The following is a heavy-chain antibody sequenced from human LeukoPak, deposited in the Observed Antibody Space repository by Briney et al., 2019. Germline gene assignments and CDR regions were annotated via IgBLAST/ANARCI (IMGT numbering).Heavy chain of an antibody. CDR1: GFTFSSYW. CDR3: ARRTRSSESHSFDY. J-gene: IGHJ4*02. D-gene: IGHD3-10*01. V-gene: IGHV3-74*01. Sequence: PGGSLRLSCAASGFTFSSYWMHWVRQAPGKGLVWVSRINSDGSSTSYADSVKGRFTISRDNAKNSLFLQMNSLRDEDTAVYYCARRTRSSESHSFDYWGQGTLVTVSS. CDR2: INSDGSST.